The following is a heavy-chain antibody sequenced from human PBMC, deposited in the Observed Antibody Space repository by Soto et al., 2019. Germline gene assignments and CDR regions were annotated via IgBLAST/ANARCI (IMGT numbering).Heavy chain of an antibody. Sequence: GGSLRLSCAASGFTFRSFTMNWVRQAPGKGLEWVSTISSNSAYIYYTDALRGRFTISRDNAKNSLHLQMNSLRAEDTAVNYCTRDASRDSSARGWFDPWGTGTLVTVSS. J-gene: IGHJ5*02. D-gene: IGHD6-13*01. CDR3: TRDASRDSSARGWFDP. CDR1: GFTFRSFT. V-gene: IGHV3-21*01. CDR2: ISSNSAYI.